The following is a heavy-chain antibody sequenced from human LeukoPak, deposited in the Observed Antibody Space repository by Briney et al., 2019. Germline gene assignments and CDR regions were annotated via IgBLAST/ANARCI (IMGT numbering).Heavy chain of an antibody. CDR2: INPNSGGT. Sequence: ASVKVSCKASGYTFTSYGISWVRQAPGQGLAWMGRINPNSGGTSYAQKFQGGVTMTRDTSISTAYMELSRLRPDDTAVYYCARGGNSAYSIGYWGQGTLVTVSS. V-gene: IGHV1-2*06. J-gene: IGHJ4*02. CDR3: ARGGNSAYSIGY. D-gene: IGHD3-22*01. CDR1: GYTFTSYG.